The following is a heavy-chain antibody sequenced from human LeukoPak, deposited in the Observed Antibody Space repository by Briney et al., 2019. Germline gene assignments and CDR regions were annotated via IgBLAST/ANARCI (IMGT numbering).Heavy chain of an antibody. J-gene: IGHJ4*02. CDR1: GGSFTGYY. Sequence: SETLSLTCVMYGGSFTGYYWSWIRQSPGKGLEWIGEISPRGTKYNPSLKRRVTISLDTTKNQFSLILSSVTAADAAVYFCASDSYSSIGYFWSQGTLVTVSS. D-gene: IGHD6-13*01. V-gene: IGHV4-34*01. CDR3: ASDSYSSIGYF. CDR2: ISPRGT.